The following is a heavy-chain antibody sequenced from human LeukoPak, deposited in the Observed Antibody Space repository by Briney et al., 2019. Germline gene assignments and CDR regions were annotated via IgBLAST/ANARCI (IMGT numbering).Heavy chain of an antibody. V-gene: IGHV4-39*07. D-gene: IGHD3-16*01. J-gene: IGHJ4*02. Sequence: SETLSLTCTVSGGSISSSSYYWGWIRQPPGKGLEWIGRIDTSGITNYNPSLKSRVSMSVDTSKNQFSLRLSSVTAADTAVYYCARVGDYALKDWGQGTLVTVSS. CDR2: IDTSGIT. CDR3: ARVGDYALKD. CDR1: GGSISSSSYY.